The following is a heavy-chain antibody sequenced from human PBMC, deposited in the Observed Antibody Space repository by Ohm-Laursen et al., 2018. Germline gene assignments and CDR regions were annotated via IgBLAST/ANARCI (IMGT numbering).Heavy chain of an antibody. CDR1: GYTFTGYY. D-gene: IGHD2/OR15-2a*01. Sequence: SVKVSCKASGYTFTGYYMHWVRQAPGQGLEWMGWINPNSGGTNYAQKFQGRVTMTRDTSISTAYMELSRLRSDDTAVYYCARGIVRNRNYFDYWGQGTLVTVSS. V-gene: IGHV1-2*02. J-gene: IGHJ4*02. CDR3: ARGIVRNRNYFDY. CDR2: INPNSGGT.